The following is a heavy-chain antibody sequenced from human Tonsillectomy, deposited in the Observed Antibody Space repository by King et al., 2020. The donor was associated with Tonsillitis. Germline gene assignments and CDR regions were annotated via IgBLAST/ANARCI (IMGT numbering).Heavy chain of an antibody. CDR2: ILPIFGTT. V-gene: IGHV1-69*14. J-gene: IGHJ4*02. Sequence: QLVQSGAAVKKPGSSVKVSCKASGDIFSNYAVNWVRQAPGQGLEWMGGILPIFGTTNYAQRFRGRLKITADRSTSTVFLDLSGLGSDDTAMYYCASSSYYSDSSGSYFDFWGQGTLVTVSS. D-gene: IGHD3-22*01. CDR1: GDIFSNYA. CDR3: ASSSYYSDSSGSYFDF.